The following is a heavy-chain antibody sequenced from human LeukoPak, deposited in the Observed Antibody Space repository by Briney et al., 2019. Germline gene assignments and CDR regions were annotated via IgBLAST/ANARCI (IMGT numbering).Heavy chain of an antibody. CDR2: ISSSSSTI. CDR3: ARDSYYDSSGYGLVDY. CDR1: GLTFSSYS. J-gene: IGHJ4*02. D-gene: IGHD3-22*01. Sequence: GGSLRLSCAASGLTFSSYSMNWVRQAPGKGLEWVSYISSSSSTIYYADSVKGRFTISRDNSKNTLYLQMGSLRAEDMAVYYCARDSYYDSSGYGLVDYWGQGTLVTVSS. V-gene: IGHV3-48*01.